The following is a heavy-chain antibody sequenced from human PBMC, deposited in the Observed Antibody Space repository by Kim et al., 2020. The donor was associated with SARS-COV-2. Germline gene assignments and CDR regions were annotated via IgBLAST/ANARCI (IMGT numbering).Heavy chain of an antibody. CDR1: GGSISSSSYY. D-gene: IGHD3-10*01. V-gene: IGHV4-39*01. CDR3: ASTYYYGSGSYYRMDV. Sequence: SETLSLTCTVSGGSISSSSYYWGWIRQPPGKGLEWIGSIYYSGSTYYNPSLKSRVTISVDTSKNQFSLKLSSVTAADTAVYYCASTYYYGSGSYYRMDVWGQGTTVTVS. CDR2: IYYSGST. J-gene: IGHJ6*02.